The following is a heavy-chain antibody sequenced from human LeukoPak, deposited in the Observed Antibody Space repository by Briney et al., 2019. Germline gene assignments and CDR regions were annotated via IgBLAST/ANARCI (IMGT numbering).Heavy chain of an antibody. Sequence: ASVKVSCKASRYTFTSYVITWVRQAPGQELEWMEWISAYNGSTNYPQKLQGRVTMTTDTSTSTAYIELRSLRSDDTAVYYCARDGYQPLDVTYFQHWGQGTLVTVSS. J-gene: IGHJ1*01. V-gene: IGHV1-18*01. D-gene: IGHD2-2*01. CDR1: RYTFTSYV. CDR2: ISAYNGST. CDR3: ARDGYQPLDVTYFQH.